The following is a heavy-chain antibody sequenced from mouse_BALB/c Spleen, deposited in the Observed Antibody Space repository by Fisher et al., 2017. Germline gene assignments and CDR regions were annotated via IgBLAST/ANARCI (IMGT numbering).Heavy chain of an antibody. D-gene: IGHD2-3*01. J-gene: IGHJ1*01. V-gene: IGHV5-9*03. CDR3: ARDGYYGYFDV. Sequence: RFTISRDNAKNNLYLQMSSLRSEDTALYYCARDGYYGYFDVWGAGTTVTVSS.